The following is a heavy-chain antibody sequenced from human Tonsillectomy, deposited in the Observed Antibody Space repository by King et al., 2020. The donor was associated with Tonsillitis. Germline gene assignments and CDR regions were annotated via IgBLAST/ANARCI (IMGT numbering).Heavy chain of an antibody. CDR1: GGSVSSTTYY. J-gene: IGHJ5*02. CDR3: AREKVRDWDYGGWFDP. CDR2: VYYSGST. V-gene: IGHV4-61*01. Sequence: QLQESGPGLVKPSETLSLTCTVSGGSVSSTTYYWSWIRQPPGKGLEWIGYVYYSGSTYYNPSLKSRVTISVDSSKNQFSLRLNSMTTADTAVYYCAREKVRDWDYGGWFDPWDQGTLVTVSS. D-gene: IGHD1-7*01.